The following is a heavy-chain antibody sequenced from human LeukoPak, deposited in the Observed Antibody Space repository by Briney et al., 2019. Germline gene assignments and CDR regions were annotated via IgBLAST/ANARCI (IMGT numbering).Heavy chain of an antibody. Sequence: SETLSLTCTVSGGSISNYYWSWIRQPPGKGLVWIGYIYYSGNTNYNPSLKSRVTISVDTSKNQFYLKLNSVTAADTAVYYCARVRYCSTNRCYEREFYNSGQGTLVSASS. CDR2: IYYSGNT. V-gene: IGHV4-59*01. J-gene: IGHJ4*02. CDR1: GGSISNYY. D-gene: IGHD2-2*01. CDR3: ARVRYCSTNRCYEREFYN.